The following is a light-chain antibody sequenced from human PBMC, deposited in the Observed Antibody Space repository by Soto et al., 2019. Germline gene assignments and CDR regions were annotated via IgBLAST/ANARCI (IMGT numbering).Light chain of an antibody. CDR3: VLYMGSGISV. Sequence: QTVVTQEPSVSVSPGGTGTLTCGLSSGSVSTSYYPSWYQQTPGQAPRTLVYNTYTRSSGVPDRFSASILGDKAALTITGAQADDESDYYCVLYMGSGISVFGGGTKLTVL. CDR2: NTY. J-gene: IGLJ2*01. V-gene: IGLV8-61*01. CDR1: SGSVSTSYY.